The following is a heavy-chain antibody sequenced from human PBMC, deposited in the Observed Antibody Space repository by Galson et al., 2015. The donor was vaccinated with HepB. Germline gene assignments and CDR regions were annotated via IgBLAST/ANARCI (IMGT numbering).Heavy chain of an antibody. J-gene: IGHJ4*02. CDR3: ARGDYTVTTFWYFDY. D-gene: IGHD4-11*01. CDR2: ISYDGSNK. V-gene: IGHV3-30*04. Sequence: SLRLSCAASGFTFSSYAMHWVRQAPGKGLEWVAVISYDGSNKYYADSVKGRFTISRDSSKNTLYLQMNSLRAEDTAVYYCARGDYTVTTFWYFDYWGQGTLVTVSS. CDR1: GFTFSSYA.